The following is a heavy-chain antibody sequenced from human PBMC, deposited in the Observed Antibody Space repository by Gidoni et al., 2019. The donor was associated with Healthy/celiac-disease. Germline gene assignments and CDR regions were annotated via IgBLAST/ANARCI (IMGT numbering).Heavy chain of an antibody. D-gene: IGHD2-2*01. CDR2: INHSGST. V-gene: IGHV4-34*01. Sequence: QVQLQQCGAGLLKPSETLSLTCAVYGGSFSCYYWSWIRQPPGKGLEWIGEINHSGSTNYNPSLKSRVTISVDTSKNQFSLKLSSVTAADTAVYYCARARGGVVVPAALQYYYYYYMDVWGKGTTVTVSS. J-gene: IGHJ6*03. CDR3: ARARGGVVVPAALQYYYYYYMDV. CDR1: GGSFSCYY.